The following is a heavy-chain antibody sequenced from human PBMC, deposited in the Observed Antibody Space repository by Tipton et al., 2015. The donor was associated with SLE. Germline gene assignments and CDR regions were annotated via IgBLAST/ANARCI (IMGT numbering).Heavy chain of an antibody. V-gene: IGHV4-31*03. CDR3: ARGLGELPGYCSSTSCYRVWTEYFQH. CDR2: IYYSGST. CDR1: GGSISSGGYY. Sequence: TLSLTCTVSGGSISSGGYYWSWIRQHPGKGLEWIGYIYYSGSTYYNPSLKSRVTISVDTSKNQFSLKLSSVTAADTAVYYCARGLGELPGYCSSTSCYRVWTEYFQHWGQGTLVTVSS. D-gene: IGHD2-2*02. J-gene: IGHJ1*01.